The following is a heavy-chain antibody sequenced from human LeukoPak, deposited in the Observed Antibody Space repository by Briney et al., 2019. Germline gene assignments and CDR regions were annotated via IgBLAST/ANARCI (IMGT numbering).Heavy chain of an antibody. Sequence: GESLKISCKGSGYSFTSYWIGWVRQAPGQGLEWMGWISAYNGNTNYAQKLQGRVTMTTDTSTSTAYMELRSLRSDDTAVYYCARDPEGEPLDYWGQGTLVTVSS. D-gene: IGHD3-16*01. CDR1: GYSFTSYW. CDR3: ARDPEGEPLDY. J-gene: IGHJ4*02. CDR2: ISAYNGNT. V-gene: IGHV1-18*04.